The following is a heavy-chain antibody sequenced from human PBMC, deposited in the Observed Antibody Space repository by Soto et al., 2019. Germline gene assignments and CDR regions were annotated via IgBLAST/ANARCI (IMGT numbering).Heavy chain of an antibody. D-gene: IGHD6-6*01. V-gene: IGHV3-11*01. Sequence: QVQLVESGGGLVNPGGSLRLSCAASGFTFTDYYMSWIRQARGKGLECLSYISPSGSDIAYADSVRGRFTISRDNARNSLYLQMNSLRGDDTAVYYCARTARLFDYWGQGTLVTVSS. CDR3: ARTARLFDY. J-gene: IGHJ4*02. CDR2: ISPSGSDI. CDR1: GFTFTDYY.